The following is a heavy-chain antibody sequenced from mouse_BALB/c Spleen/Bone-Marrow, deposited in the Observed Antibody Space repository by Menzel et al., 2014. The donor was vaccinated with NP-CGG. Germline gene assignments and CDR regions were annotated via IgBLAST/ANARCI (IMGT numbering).Heavy chain of an antibody. CDR2: IDTSDSYT. D-gene: IGHD1-2*01. CDR3: ARSAGYWYFDV. J-gene: IGHJ1*01. Sequence: QVHVKQSGAELVMPGASVKMSCKASGYTFTDYWMHWVKQRPGQGLEWIGAIDTSDSYTSYNQKFKGKATLTVDESSSTAYLQLSSLTSEDSAVYYCARSAGYWYFDVWGERTTVTVSS. V-gene: IGHV1-69*01. CDR1: GYTFTDYW.